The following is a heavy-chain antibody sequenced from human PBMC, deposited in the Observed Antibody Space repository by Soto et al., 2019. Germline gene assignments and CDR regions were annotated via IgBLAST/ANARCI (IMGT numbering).Heavy chain of an antibody. V-gene: IGHV3-48*01. CDR3: ARDLVAAYFDY. CDR1: GFTFSSYS. J-gene: IGHJ4*02. D-gene: IGHD6-25*01. CDR2: ISSSSSTR. Sequence: EVQLVESGGGLVQPGGSLRLSCAASGFTFSSYSMNWVRQAPGKGLEWVSYISSSSSTRYYADSVKGRFTISRDNAKNSLYLQMNSLRAEDTAVYYCARDLVAAYFDYWGQGTLVTVSS.